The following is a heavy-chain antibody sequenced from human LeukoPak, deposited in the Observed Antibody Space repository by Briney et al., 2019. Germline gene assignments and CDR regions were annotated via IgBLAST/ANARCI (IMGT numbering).Heavy chain of an antibody. J-gene: IGHJ4*02. V-gene: IGHV3-43*01. D-gene: IGHD6-19*01. CDR1: GFTFTEYT. Sequence: GGSLRLSCAASGFTFTEYTMHWVRQAPGKGLEWVSLISWNGARIHYGDSVKGRFTISRDNSKNSLYLQLNSLRTEDTALYYCVKDLVAASENVRGWYPMDYWGQGTLVTVSS. CDR2: ISWNGARI. CDR3: VKDLVAASENVRGWYPMDY.